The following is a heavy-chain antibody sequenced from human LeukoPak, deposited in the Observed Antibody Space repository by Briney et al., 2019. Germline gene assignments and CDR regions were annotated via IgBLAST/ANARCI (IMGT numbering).Heavy chain of an antibody. J-gene: IGHJ3*02. V-gene: IGHV3-23*01. CDR2: ITGTGGST. CDR3: AKVRDTRDWYKDAFDI. D-gene: IGHD6-19*01. CDR1: GFTFTSYA. Sequence: GGSLRLSCAASGFTFTSYAMSWVSQAPGKGLEWVSAITGTGGSTYYAASVKGRFTVSRDNSKNTLYLQMSSLRAEDTAMYYCAKVRDTRDWYKDAFDIWGQGTRVTVSS.